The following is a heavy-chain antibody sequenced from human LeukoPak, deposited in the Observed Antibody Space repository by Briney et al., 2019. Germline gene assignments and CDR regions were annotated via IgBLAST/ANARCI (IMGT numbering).Heavy chain of an antibody. J-gene: IGHJ4*02. CDR3: VKRSGLYFDY. CDR1: GFTFSSYA. D-gene: IGHD1-26*01. Sequence: GGSLRPSCSGSGFTFSSYAIHWVRQAPGKGLQYVSGISSNGGNTYNADSVKGRFTISRDNSKNTVDLQMSSLRAEDTAVYYCVKRSGLYFDYWGQGTLVTVSS. CDR2: ISSNGGNT. V-gene: IGHV3-64D*09.